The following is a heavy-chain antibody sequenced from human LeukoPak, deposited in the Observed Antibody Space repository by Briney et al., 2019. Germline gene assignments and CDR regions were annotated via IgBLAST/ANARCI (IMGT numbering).Heavy chain of an antibody. Sequence: GGSLRLSCAASGFTFSSYGMSWVRQAPGKGLEWVSAISGSGGSTYYADSVKGRFTISRYNSKNTLYLQMNSLRAEDTAVYYCAKGLEYYYGSGSHELFDYWGQGTLVTVSS. D-gene: IGHD3-10*01. CDR3: AKGLEYYYGSGSHELFDY. V-gene: IGHV3-23*01. J-gene: IGHJ4*02. CDR2: ISGSGGST. CDR1: GFTFSSYG.